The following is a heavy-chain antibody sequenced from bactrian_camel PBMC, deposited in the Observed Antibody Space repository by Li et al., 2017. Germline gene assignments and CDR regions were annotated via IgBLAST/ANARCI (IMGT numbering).Heavy chain of an antibody. CDR3: AAGREEAYICWGEDDFGY. D-gene: IGHD5*01. V-gene: IGHV3S9*01. J-gene: IGHJ6*01. CDR2: IDSDNTT. Sequence: HVQLVESGGGSVQAGGTLRLSCVSSSYRFSRHFMAWFRQVPGKEREGVASIDSDNTTTYAPSLKGRFTISKDAADYTLYLQINSLKPEDSAMHFCAAGREEAYICWGEDDFGYWGQGTQVTVS. CDR1: SYRFSRHF.